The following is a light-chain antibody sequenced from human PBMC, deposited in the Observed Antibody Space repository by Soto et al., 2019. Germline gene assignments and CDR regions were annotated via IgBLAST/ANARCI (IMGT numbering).Light chain of an antibody. CDR3: QQYGSSPGT. Sequence: EIVLTQSPGTLSLSPGERATLSCLASQSVTSNYLAWYQQKPGQAPRLLIFGASIRATGLPDRFSGSGSGTDFTLTISRLEPEDFAVYYCQQYGSSPGTFGQGTKVDIK. CDR2: GAS. J-gene: IGKJ1*01. CDR1: QSVTSNY. V-gene: IGKV3-20*01.